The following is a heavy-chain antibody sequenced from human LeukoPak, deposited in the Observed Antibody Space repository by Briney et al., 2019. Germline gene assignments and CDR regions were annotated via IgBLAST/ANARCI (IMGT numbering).Heavy chain of an antibody. CDR2: INHSGST. V-gene: IGHV4-34*01. CDR3: ARRGYSYGWRL. J-gene: IGHJ4*02. D-gene: IGHD5-18*01. CDR1: GGPFSGYY. Sequence: SETLSLTCAVYGGPFSGYYWSWIRQPPGKGLEWIGEINHSGSTNYNPSLKSRVTISVDTSKNQFSLKLSSVTAADTAVYYCARRGYSYGWRLWGQGTLVTVSS.